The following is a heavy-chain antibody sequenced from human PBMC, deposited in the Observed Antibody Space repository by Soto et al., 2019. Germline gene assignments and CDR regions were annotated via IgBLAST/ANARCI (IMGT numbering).Heavy chain of an antibody. CDR3: ARMAERGLQLVGDLDY. D-gene: IGHD3-16*01. CDR2: IYYSGST. Sequence: QVQLQESGPGLVKPSETLSLTCTVSGASISSGGYYWSWVRQHPGKGLEWIGYIYYSGSTYYNPSLKSRVAFSVAANQFSLRLTSVTAADTAVYFCARMAERGLQLVGDLDYWGQGTLVTVSS. CDR1: GASISSGGYY. V-gene: IGHV4-31*02. J-gene: IGHJ4*02.